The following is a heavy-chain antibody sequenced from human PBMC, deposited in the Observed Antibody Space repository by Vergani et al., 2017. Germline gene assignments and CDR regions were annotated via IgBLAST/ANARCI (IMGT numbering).Heavy chain of an antibody. V-gene: IGHV4-34*01. Sequence: QVQLQQWGAGLLKPSETLSLTCAVYGGSFSGYYWSWIRQPPGKGLGWIGEINHSGNTNYNPSLKSRVTISVDTSKNQFSLKLSSVTAADTAVYYWASSTISYWFDPWGQGTLVTVSS. J-gene: IGHJ5*02. D-gene: IGHD5-24*01. CDR1: GGSFSGYY. CDR2: INHSGNT. CDR3: ASSTISYWFDP.